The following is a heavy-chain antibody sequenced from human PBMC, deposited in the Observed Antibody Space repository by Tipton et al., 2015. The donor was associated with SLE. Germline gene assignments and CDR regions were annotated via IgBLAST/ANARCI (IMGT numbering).Heavy chain of an antibody. CDR2: IYYTGKT. CDR1: GGSIINYF. J-gene: IGHJ5*02. V-gene: IGHV4-59*08. Sequence: TLSLTCPVSGGSIINYFWSWIRQPPGKGLQWIGYIYYTGKTDYNPSLKSRVTISLDTSNNRFSLNLNSVTVADTAVYYYAGMYGDARTNWFDLWGPGTLVTVSS. CDR3: AGMYGDARTNWFDL. D-gene: IGHD4-17*01.